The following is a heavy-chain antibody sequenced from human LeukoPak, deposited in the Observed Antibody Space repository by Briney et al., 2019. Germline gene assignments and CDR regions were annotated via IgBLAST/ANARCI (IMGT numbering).Heavy chain of an antibody. CDR3: ARPRRVDTPWRCMDV. Sequence: PGGSLRLSCEVSGFTLDRYWMSWVRQAPGKGLEWVANIKQDGSETHHVDSVKGRFTISRDNAKNSLYLQMNSLRVEDTAEYYCARPRRVDTPWRCMDVWGKGTTVIVST. CDR2: IKQDGSET. J-gene: IGHJ6*04. D-gene: IGHD5-24*01. V-gene: IGHV3-7*01. CDR1: GFTLDRYW.